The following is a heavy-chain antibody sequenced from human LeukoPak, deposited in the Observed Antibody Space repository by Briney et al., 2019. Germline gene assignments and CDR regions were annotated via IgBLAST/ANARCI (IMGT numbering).Heavy chain of an antibody. D-gene: IGHD6-19*01. CDR3: TTAVAGVITFDY. Sequence: GGSLRLSCAASGFTFDDYGMSWVRQAPGKGLEWVARIKSKTDGGTIDYAGSVKGRFTISRDDSKNTLYLQLNTLKTEDTAVYYCTTAVAGVITFDYWGQGTLVTVSS. J-gene: IGHJ4*02. CDR2: IKSKTDGGTI. CDR1: GFTFDDYG. V-gene: IGHV3-15*01.